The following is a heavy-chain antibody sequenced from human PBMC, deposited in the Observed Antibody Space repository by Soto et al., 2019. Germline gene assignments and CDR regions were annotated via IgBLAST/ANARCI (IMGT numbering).Heavy chain of an antibody. Sequence: QVQLQESGPGLVKPSETLSLTCTVSGGSISSYYWSWIRQPPGKGLEWIGYIYYSGSTNYNPSLKSRVTISVDTSKNQFSLKLSSVTAADTAVYYCARDVEKAIGLRGWFDPWGQGTLVTVSS. V-gene: IGHV4-59*01. D-gene: IGHD2-2*02. CDR1: GGSISSYY. CDR2: IYYSGST. CDR3: ARDVEKAIGLRGWFDP. J-gene: IGHJ5*02.